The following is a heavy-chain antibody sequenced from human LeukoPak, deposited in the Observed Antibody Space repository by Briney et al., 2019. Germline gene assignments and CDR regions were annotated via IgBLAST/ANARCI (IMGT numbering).Heavy chain of an antibody. J-gene: IGHJ5*02. Sequence: PGGSLRLSCGASGFTFTNYGMHWVRQAPGKGLEWVAFIRNDGSNKYYAESVKGRFTISRDNSKNTLYLQMNSLRAEDTAVYYCGSCSGGSCHSGWFDPWGQGTLVTVSS. CDR1: GFTFTNYG. CDR3: GSCSGGSCHSGWFDP. CDR2: IRNDGSNK. D-gene: IGHD2-15*01. V-gene: IGHV3-30*02.